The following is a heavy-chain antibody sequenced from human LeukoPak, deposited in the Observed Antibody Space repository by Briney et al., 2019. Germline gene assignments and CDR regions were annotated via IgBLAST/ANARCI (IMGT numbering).Heavy chain of an antibody. J-gene: IGHJ5*02. CDR2: ISPNSGGT. D-gene: IGHD2-2*01. Sequence: ASVKVSCKASGYTFTGYYMHWVRQAPGQGLEWMGWISPNSGGTNYAQKVQGRFTMTRDTSMHTPYMEMSRLRSDAPAVYYCARVRYCSSTSCWGGWFDPWGQGTLVTVSS. CDR3: ARVRYCSSTSCWGGWFDP. CDR1: GYTFTGYY. V-gene: IGHV1-2*02.